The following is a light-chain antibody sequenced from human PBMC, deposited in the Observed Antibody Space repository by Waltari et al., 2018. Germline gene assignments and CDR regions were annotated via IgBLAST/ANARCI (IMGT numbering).Light chain of an antibody. Sequence: QSALTQPASVSGSPGQSITISCTGTSSDVGSFDLVSWYQQHPDTAPTLMIYEVPGRPSGVSSRFSGSKAGDTASLTISGLQAEDEADYYCCSYAGPDTLWVFGGGTKLTVL. CDR2: EVP. CDR1: SSDVGSFDL. J-gene: IGLJ3*02. CDR3: CSYAGPDTLWV. V-gene: IGLV2-23*02.